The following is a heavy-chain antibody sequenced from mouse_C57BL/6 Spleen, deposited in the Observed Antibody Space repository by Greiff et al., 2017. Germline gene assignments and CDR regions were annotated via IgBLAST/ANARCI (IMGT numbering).Heavy chain of an antibody. V-gene: IGHV1-82*01. J-gene: IGHJ4*01. D-gene: IGHD2-10*01. Sequence: VQLQQSGPELVKPGASVKISCKASGYAFSSSWMNWVKQRPGKGFEWIGRIYPGDGDTNYNGKFKGKATLTADKSSSTAYMQLSSLTSEDAAVYFCARPTTAMDYWGQGTSVTVSS. CDR1: GYAFSSSW. CDR3: ARPTTAMDY. CDR2: IYPGDGDT.